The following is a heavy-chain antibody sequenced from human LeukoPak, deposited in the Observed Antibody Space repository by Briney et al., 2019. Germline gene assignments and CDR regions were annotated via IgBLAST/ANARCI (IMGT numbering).Heavy chain of an antibody. CDR1: RYTFTSYD. J-gene: IGHJ4*02. CDR2: MNPNSGNT. D-gene: IGHD2-15*01. CDR3: AIAYSGVFGY. V-gene: IGHV1-8*01. Sequence: GVSVNVSCKASRYTFTSYDINWVRQATGQGREWMGWMNPNSGNTGYAQKFQGRVTMTRNTSISTAYMELSSLRSEDTAVYYCAIAYSGVFGYWGQGTLVTASS.